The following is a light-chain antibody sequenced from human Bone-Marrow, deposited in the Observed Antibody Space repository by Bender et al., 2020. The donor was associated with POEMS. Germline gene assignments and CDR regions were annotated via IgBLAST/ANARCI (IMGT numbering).Light chain of an antibody. CDR3: CSYAGSGTYV. CDR2: DVS. J-gene: IGLJ1*01. Sequence: QSALTQPASVSGSPGQSITISCTGTSSDVSGFNYVSWYQQHPGKAPKLIIYDVSSRPSGVSSRFSGSKSGNTASLTISGLQAEDEADYYCCSYAGSGTYVFGSGTKVTVL. V-gene: IGLV2-14*01. CDR1: SSDVSGFNY.